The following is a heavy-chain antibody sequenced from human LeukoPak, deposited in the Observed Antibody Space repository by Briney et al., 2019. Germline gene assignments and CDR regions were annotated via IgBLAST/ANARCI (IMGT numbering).Heavy chain of an antibody. V-gene: IGHV4-39*01. J-gene: IGHJ4*02. D-gene: IGHD2-2*01. Sequence: SETLSLTCTVSGGSISSSNYYWGWIRQPPGKGLEWIGTIYYNGATQYNPSLRSRVTISVDTSKNQFSLRLSSVTAADTAVYYCAIELRYCSSTSCRGNYWGQGTLVTVSS. CDR3: AIELRYCSSTSCRGNY. CDR2: IYYNGAT. CDR1: GGSISSSNYY.